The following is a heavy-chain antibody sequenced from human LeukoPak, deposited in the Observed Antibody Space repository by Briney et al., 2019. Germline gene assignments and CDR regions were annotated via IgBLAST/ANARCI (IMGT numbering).Heavy chain of an antibody. J-gene: IGHJ6*02. Sequence: ASVKVSCKASGYTFTSYYIHWVRQAPGQGLEWMGIINPSGGSTSYAQKFQGRVTMTRDTSTSTVYMELSSLRSEDTAVYYCARVLYSSTWNYGMDVWGQGTTVTVSS. CDR3: ARVLYSSTWNYGMDV. V-gene: IGHV1-46*01. CDR1: GYTFTSYY. D-gene: IGHD6-13*01. CDR2: INPSGGST.